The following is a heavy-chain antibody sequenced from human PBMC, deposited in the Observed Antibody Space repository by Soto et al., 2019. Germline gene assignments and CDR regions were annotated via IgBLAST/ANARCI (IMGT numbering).Heavy chain of an antibody. D-gene: IGHD3-9*01. Sequence: GGSLRLSCAASGFTFSSYAMSWVRQAPGKGLEWVSAISGSGGSTYYADSVKGRFTISRDNSKNTLYLQMNSLRAEDTAVYYCAKDVKILTGYYKDYWGQGTLVTVSS. CDR2: ISGSGGST. V-gene: IGHV3-23*01. CDR1: GFTFSSYA. CDR3: AKDVKILTGYYKDY. J-gene: IGHJ4*02.